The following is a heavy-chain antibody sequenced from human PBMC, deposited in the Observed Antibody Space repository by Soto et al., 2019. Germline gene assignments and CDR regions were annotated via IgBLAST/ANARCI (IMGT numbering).Heavy chain of an antibody. V-gene: IGHV1-69*13. D-gene: IGHD6-13*01. CDR2: IIPIFGTA. Sequence: GASVKVSCKASGGTFSSYAISWVRQAPGQGLEWMGGIIPIFGTANYAQKFQGRVTITADESTSTAYMELSSLRSEDTAVYYCARAQLNSNIWKDPVDIWGQGTMVTFSS. CDR1: GGTFSSYA. CDR3: ARAQLNSNIWKDPVDI. J-gene: IGHJ3*02.